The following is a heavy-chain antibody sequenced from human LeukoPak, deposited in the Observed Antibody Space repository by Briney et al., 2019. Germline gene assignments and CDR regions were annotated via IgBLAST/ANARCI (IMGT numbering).Heavy chain of an antibody. CDR3: TSYYGEADPPPPDS. CDR2: ICRDGNT. J-gene: IGHJ4*02. Sequence: GGSLRLSCAASGFSVSSSYMNWVCQAPGKGLEWVSIICRDGNTFYADYVKGRFTISRDSSKNTLYLQMNSLRAEDTAVYYCTSYYGEADPPPPDSWGQGALVTVSS. D-gene: IGHD3-22*01. V-gene: IGHV3-53*01. CDR1: GFSVSSSY.